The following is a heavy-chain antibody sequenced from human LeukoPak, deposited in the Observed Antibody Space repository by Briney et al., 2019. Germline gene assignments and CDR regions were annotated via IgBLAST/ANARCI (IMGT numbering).Heavy chain of an antibody. J-gene: IGHJ4*02. V-gene: IGHV3-21*01. CDR1: GFSVSSFG. CDR2: ISSSSSYI. Sequence: GGSLRLSCAVSGFSVSSFGMNWVRQAPGKGLEWVSSISSSSSYIYYADSVKGRFTISRDNAKNSLYLQMNSLRAEDTAVYYCARDEGVVVGATPTTISYWGQGTLVTVSS. D-gene: IGHD1-26*01. CDR3: ARDEGVVVGATPTTISY.